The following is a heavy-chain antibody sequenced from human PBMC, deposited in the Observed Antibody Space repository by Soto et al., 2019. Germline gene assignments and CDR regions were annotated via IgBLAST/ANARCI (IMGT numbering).Heavy chain of an antibody. CDR1: GFPFSTTD. CDR2: IDGSGGGT. J-gene: IGHJ5*02. CDR3: AKNSGWLNT. Sequence: GSLRLSCAASGFPFSTTDMSWVRQAPGKGLEWVSTIDGSGGGTYYADFVKGRFTISRDNSKNTVYLQMTTLRVDDTAKYYCAKNSGWLNTWGQGTLVTVSS. V-gene: IGHV3-23*01. D-gene: IGHD3-10*01.